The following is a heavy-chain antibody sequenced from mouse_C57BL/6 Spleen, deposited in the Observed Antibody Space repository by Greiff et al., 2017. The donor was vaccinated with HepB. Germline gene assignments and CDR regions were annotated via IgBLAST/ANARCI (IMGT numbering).Heavy chain of an antibody. CDR1: GYTFTSYW. J-gene: IGHJ4*01. V-gene: IGHV1-52*01. CDR2: IDPSDSET. Sequence: VKLQQPGAELVRPGSSVKLSCKASGYTFTSYWMHWVKQRPIQGLEWIGNIDPSDSETHYNQKFKDKATLTVDKSSSTAYMQLSSLTSEDSAVYYCARGIYYDYESYAMDYWGQGTSVTVSS. D-gene: IGHD2-4*01. CDR3: ARGIYYDYESYAMDY.